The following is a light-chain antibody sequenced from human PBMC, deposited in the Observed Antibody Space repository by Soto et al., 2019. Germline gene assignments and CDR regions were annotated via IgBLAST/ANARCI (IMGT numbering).Light chain of an antibody. CDR1: SSDVGGYNY. CDR2: EVS. V-gene: IGLV2-8*01. J-gene: IGLJ2*01. CDR3: SSNAGRNNVV. Sequence: QSALTQPPSASGSPGQSVTISCTGTSSDVGGYNYVSWYQQHPGKVPKLMIYEVSKRPSGVPDRFSGSKSGNTASLTVSGLQAEDEADYYCSSNAGRNNVVFGGGTKLTVL.